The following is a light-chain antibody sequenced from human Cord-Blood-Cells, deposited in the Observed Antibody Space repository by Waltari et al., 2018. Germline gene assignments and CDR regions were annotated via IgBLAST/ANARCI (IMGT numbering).Light chain of an antibody. Sequence: DIVMTQSPDSLAVSLRESATITCKSSQSVLYSSNNKNYLAWYQQKPGQPPKLLIYWASTRESGVPDRFSGSGSGTDFTLTISSLQAEDVAVYYCQQYYSTPPVTFGQGTKLEIK. J-gene: IGKJ2*01. CDR3: QQYYSTPPVT. CDR2: WAS. CDR1: QSVLYSSNNKNY. V-gene: IGKV4-1*01.